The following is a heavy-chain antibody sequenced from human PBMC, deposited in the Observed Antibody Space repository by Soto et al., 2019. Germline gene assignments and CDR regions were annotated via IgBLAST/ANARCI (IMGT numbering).Heavy chain of an antibody. CDR2: IHYSGST. D-gene: IGHD3-10*01. CDR1: GCSISSYF. V-gene: IGHV4-59*08. J-gene: IGHJ4*02. Sequence: PSETLSLTCTFSGCSISSYFWSLIRQPPGRGLEWIGHIHYSGSTNYNPSLKSRVTISVDTSKNQFSLKLSSVTAADTAVYYCARSLRRGPPFDYWGQGTLVTVSS. CDR3: ARSLRRGPPFDY.